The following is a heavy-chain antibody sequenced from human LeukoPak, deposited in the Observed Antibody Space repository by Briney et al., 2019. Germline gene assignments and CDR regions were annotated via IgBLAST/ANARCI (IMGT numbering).Heavy chain of an antibody. Sequence: PSETLSLTCAVYGVSLSGYSWTWIRQPPGKGLEWLGEINHSGSTNYNPSLKSRVTISIDTSNNQFYLKLSSVTAADTAVYYCARRIDPWGQGTLVTVSS. J-gene: IGHJ5*02. CDR2: INHSGST. V-gene: IGHV4-34*01. CDR1: GVSLSGYS. CDR3: ARRIDP.